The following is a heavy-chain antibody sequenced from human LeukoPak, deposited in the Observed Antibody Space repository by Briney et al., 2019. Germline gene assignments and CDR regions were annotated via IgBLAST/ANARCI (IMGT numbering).Heavy chain of an antibody. CDR3: ARNHGDPLKYYFDY. V-gene: IGHV1-18*01. Sequence: ASVKVSCKASGYTFTSYGISWVRQAPGQGLEWMGWISAYNGNTHYAQKLQGRVTMTTDTSTSTAYMELRSLRSDDTAVYYCARNHGDPLKYYFDYWGQGTLVTVSS. J-gene: IGHJ4*02. CDR1: GYTFTSYG. CDR2: ISAYNGNT. D-gene: IGHD4-17*01.